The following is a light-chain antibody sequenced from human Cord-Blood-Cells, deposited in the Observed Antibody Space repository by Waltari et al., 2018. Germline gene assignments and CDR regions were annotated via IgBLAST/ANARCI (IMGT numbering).Light chain of an antibody. V-gene: IGLV2-14*01. J-gene: IGLJ3*02. CDR3: SSYTSSSTWV. Sequence: QSALTQPPSVSGSPGQSITISCTGTSSDVGGYNYVSWYQQHPGKAPKLMIYDVIKRPSGVSNRFSGSKSGNTASLTISGLQAEDEADYYCSSYTSSSTWVFGGGTKLTVL. CDR2: DVI. CDR1: SSDVGGYNY.